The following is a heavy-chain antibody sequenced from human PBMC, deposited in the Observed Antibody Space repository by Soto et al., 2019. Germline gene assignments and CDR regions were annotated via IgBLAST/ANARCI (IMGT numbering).Heavy chain of an antibody. Sequence: QGQLVQSGAEVKKPGASVKVSCKASGYTFTRYGTSWVRQAPGQGLEWMGWISGYNGDTNYAQKFQGRVTMTIDTSTLTTYMELRSLTSDDTAVYYCAKNGQPPYYYYRMDVWGQGTTVTVSS. V-gene: IGHV1-18*01. CDR1: GYTFTRYG. CDR3: AKNGQPPYYYYRMDV. D-gene: IGHD2-8*01. J-gene: IGHJ6*02. CDR2: ISGYNGDT.